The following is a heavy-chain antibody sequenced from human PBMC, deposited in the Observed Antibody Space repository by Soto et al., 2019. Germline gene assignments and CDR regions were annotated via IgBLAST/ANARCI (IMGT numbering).Heavy chain of an antibody. Sequence: PSETLSLTCTVSGGSISSYYWSWIRQPPGKGLEWIGYIYYSGSTNYNPSLKSRVTISVDTSKNQFSLKLSSVTAADTAVYYCARDSGRNWNYVGWFDPWGQGTLVTVSS. CDR2: IYYSGST. CDR1: GGSISSYY. J-gene: IGHJ5*02. CDR3: ARDSGRNWNYVGWFDP. V-gene: IGHV4-59*01. D-gene: IGHD1-7*01.